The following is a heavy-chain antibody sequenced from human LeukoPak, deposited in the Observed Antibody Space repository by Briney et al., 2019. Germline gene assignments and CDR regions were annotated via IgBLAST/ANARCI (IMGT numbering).Heavy chain of an antibody. CDR2: IKQDGSEK. V-gene: IGHV3-7*01. J-gene: IGHJ4*02. Sequence: PGGSLRLSCAASGFTVSSNYMSWVRQAPGKGLEWVANIKQDGSEKYYVDSVKGRFTISRDNSKNTLYLQMNSLRAEDTAVYYCAKDIYYGSGSGYWGQGTLVTVSS. CDR3: AKDIYYGSGSGY. CDR1: GFTVSSNY. D-gene: IGHD3-10*01.